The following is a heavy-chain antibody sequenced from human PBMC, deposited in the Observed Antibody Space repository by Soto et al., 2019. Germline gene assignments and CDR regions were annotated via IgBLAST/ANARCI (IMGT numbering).Heavy chain of an antibody. CDR3: AKESRYCSGGSCYSY. Sequence: GGSLRLSCAASGFTFSSYGMHWVRQAPGKGLEWVAVISYDGSNKYYADSVKGRFTISRDNSKNTLYLQMNSMRAEDTAVYYCAKESRYCSGGSCYSYWGQGTLVTVSS. CDR1: GFTFSSYG. CDR2: ISYDGSNK. D-gene: IGHD2-15*01. J-gene: IGHJ4*02. V-gene: IGHV3-30*18.